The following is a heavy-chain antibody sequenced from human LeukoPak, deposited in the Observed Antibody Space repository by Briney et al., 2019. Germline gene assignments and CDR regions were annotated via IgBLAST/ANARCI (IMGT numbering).Heavy chain of an antibody. CDR2: ISTSSTYI. V-gene: IGHV3-21*01. CDR3: ARESFCGGDCFNYMDV. D-gene: IGHD2-21*01. J-gene: IGHJ6*03. Sequence: PGGSLRLSCAASGFTFSSYAMHWVRQAPGKGLEWVSSISTSSTYIYYADSVKGRFTISRDNAKNSLYLQMNSLRAEDTAVYYCARESFCGGDCFNYMDVWGKGATVTVSS. CDR1: GFTFSSYA.